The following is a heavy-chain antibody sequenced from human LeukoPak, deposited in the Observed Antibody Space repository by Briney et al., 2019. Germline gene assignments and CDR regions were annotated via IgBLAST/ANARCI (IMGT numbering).Heavy chain of an antibody. J-gene: IGHJ4*02. Sequence: PSETLPLTCTVSGGCISSHSWSWIRQPPGKGLEWIGYINYSGSTNYNHSLKSRVTISIDMAKNQVSLKLSSVTAADTAVYYCATFYYDSSGYRDWGQGTLVTVSS. D-gene: IGHD3-22*01. CDR1: GGCISSHS. V-gene: IGHV4-59*11. CDR2: INYSGST. CDR3: ATFYYDSSGYRD.